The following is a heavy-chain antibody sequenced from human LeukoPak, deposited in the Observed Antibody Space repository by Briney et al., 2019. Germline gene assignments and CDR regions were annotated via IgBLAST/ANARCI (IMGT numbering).Heavy chain of an antibody. D-gene: IGHD6-19*01. J-gene: IGHJ6*02. CDR3: ARDEQWLVGYYYYYGMDV. Sequence: VASVKVSCKASGYTFTSYGISWVRQAPGQGLEWMGWISAYNGNTNYAQKLQGRVTMTTDTSTSTAYMELRSLRSDDTAVYYCARDEQWLVGYYYYYGMDVWGQGTTVTVSS. V-gene: IGHV1-18*01. CDR2: ISAYNGNT. CDR1: GYTFTSYG.